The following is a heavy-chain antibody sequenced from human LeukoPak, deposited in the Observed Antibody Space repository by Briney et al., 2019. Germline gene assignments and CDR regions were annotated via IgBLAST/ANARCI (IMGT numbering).Heavy chain of an antibody. CDR1: GYTFTGYY. D-gene: IGHD5-18*01. V-gene: IGHV1-2*02. J-gene: IGHJ6*03. CDR3: ARERTAMALLGGGYYYYMDA. Sequence: ASVKVSCKASGYTFTGYYMHWVRQAPGQGLEWMGWINPNSGGTNYAQKFQGRVTMTRDTSISTAYMELSRLRSDDTAVYYCARERTAMALLGGGYYYYMDAWGKGTTVTISS. CDR2: INPNSGGT.